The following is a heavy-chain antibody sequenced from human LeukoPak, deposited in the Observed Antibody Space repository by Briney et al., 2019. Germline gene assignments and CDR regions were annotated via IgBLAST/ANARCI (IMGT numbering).Heavy chain of an antibody. CDR1: GGTFSNYA. Sequence: GASVTVSFTASGGTFSNYAFSWVRQAPGQGLEWMGRIIPILGIANYAQKFQGRVTITADKSTTTAYMELSSLRSEDTAVYYCARPTVTTVKDQIYYYGMDVWGHGITVTVSS. D-gene: IGHD4-17*01. J-gene: IGHJ6*02. V-gene: IGHV1-69*04. CDR3: ARPTVTTVKDQIYYYGMDV. CDR2: IIPILGIA.